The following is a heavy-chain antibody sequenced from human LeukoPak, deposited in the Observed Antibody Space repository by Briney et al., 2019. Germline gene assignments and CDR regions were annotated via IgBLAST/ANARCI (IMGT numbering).Heavy chain of an antibody. V-gene: IGHV3-21*01. Sequence: PGGSLRLPCAASGFTFSSYSMNWVRQAPGKGLEWVSSISSSSSYIYYADSVKGRFTISRDNAKNSLYLQMNSLRAEDTAVYYCARAWWSDAFDIWGQGTMVTVSS. CDR2: ISSSSSYI. J-gene: IGHJ3*02. D-gene: IGHD2-15*01. CDR1: GFTFSSYS. CDR3: ARAWWSDAFDI.